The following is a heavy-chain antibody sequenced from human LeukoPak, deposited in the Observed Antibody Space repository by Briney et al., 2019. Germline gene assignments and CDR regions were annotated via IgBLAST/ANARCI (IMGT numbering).Heavy chain of an antibody. J-gene: IGHJ5*02. CDR2: VDPEDGET. D-gene: IGHD6-13*01. CDR1: GYTFTDYY. V-gene: IGHV1-69-2*01. CDR3: APSQTSSSFGNWFDP. Sequence: ASVKISCKASGYTFTDYYMHWVQQAPGKGLEWMGRVDPEDGETIYAETFQGRVTITADTSTDTAYMELSSLRSEDTAVYYCAPSQTSSSFGNWFDPWGQGTLVTVSS.